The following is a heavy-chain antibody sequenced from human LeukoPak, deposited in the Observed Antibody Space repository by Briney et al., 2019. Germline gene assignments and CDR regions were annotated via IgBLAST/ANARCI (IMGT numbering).Heavy chain of an antibody. J-gene: IGHJ4*02. CDR3: ARDKYGDYGIDY. V-gene: IGHV3-21*01. CDR1: GFSFSTYR. D-gene: IGHD4-17*01. Sequence: GGSLRLSCAASGFSFSTYRMNWVRQAPGKGLEWVSSISSSSSYIYYADSVKGRFTISRDNAKNSLYLQMNSLRAEDTAVYYCARDKYGDYGIDYWGQGTLVTVSS. CDR2: ISSSSSYI.